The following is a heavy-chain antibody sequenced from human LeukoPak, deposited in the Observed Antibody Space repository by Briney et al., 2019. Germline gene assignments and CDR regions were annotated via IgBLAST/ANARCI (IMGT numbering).Heavy chain of an antibody. J-gene: IGHJ6*03. V-gene: IGHV3-30-3*01. D-gene: IGHD4-11*01. CDR3: ARGPYSNPYYYMDV. Sequence: GGSLRLSCAASGFTFSSYAMQWVRQAPGKGLEWVALISYDGNNKYYADSVKGRSTISRDNSKNTLYLQMNSLRAEDTAVYYCARGPYSNPYYYMDVWGKGTTVTVSS. CDR2: ISYDGNNK. CDR1: GFTFSSYA.